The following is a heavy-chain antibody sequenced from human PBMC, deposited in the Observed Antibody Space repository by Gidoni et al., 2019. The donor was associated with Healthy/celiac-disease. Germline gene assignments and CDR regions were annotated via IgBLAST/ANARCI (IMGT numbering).Heavy chain of an antibody. CDR3: ARERSGVRGAHWFDP. V-gene: IGHV4-61*02. CDR1: GGSISSGSYY. CDR2: IYTSGST. Sequence: QVQLQESGPGLVKPSQTLSLTCTVSGGSISSGSYYWSWIRQPAGKGLEWIGRIYTSGSTNYNPSLKSRVTISVDTSKNQFSLKLSSVTAADTAVYYCARERSGVRGAHWFDPWGQGTLVTVSS. D-gene: IGHD3-10*01. J-gene: IGHJ5*02.